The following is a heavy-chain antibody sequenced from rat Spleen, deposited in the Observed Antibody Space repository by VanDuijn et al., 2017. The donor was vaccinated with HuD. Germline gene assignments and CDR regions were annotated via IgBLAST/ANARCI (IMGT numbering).Heavy chain of an antibody. V-gene: IGHV5-25*01. D-gene: IGHD1-12*03. Sequence: EVQLVESGGGLVQPGRSMKLSCAASGFTFSMYYMAWVRQAPTKGLEWVASIGTGGGNTYYRDSVKGRFTISRDNAKSTLYLQMGSLRSEDTATYYCARHAYYDGFYHWFFDFWGPGTMVTVSS. CDR3: ARHAYYDGFYHWFFDF. J-gene: IGHJ1*01. CDR1: GFTFSMYY. CDR2: IGTGGGNT.